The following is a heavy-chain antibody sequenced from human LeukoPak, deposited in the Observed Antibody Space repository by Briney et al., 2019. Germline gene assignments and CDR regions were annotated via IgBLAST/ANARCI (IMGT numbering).Heavy chain of an antibody. V-gene: IGHV4-59*01. CDR2: IYYSGST. Sequence: SETLSLTCTVSGGSISSYYWSWIRQPPGKGLEWIGYIYYSGSTNYNPSLKSRVTISVDTSKNQFSLKLSSVTAADTAVYYCARAVEMATTFDYWGQGTLVTVSS. D-gene: IGHD5-24*01. CDR1: GGSISSYY. CDR3: ARAVEMATTFDY. J-gene: IGHJ4*02.